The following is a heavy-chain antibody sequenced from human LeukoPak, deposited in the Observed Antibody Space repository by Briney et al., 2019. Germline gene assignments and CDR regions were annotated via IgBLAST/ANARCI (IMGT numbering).Heavy chain of an antibody. CDR1: GFTFSSYA. CDR3: AKVSPSTYYYDSSGDLDAFDI. V-gene: IGHV3-23*01. CDR2: ISGSGGST. D-gene: IGHD3-22*01. Sequence: GGSLRLSCAASGFTFSSYAMNWVRQAPGKGLEWVSVISGSGGSTYYADSEKGRFTISRDNSKNTLYLQMNSLRAEDTAVYYCAKVSPSTYYYDSSGDLDAFDIWGQGTMVTVSS. J-gene: IGHJ3*02.